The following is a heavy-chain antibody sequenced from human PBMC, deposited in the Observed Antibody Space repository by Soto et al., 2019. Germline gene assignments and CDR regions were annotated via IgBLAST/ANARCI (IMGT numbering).Heavy chain of an antibody. D-gene: IGHD1-26*01. CDR2: TTTGGTT. CDR3: AKGDGFILAV. V-gene: IGHV3-53*02. Sequence: EVQVLATGGGLIQPGGSLRLSCAASGFTVNSNYMSWVRQAPGEGLQWVSITTTGGTTYYADSVKGRITVSRDNSKNTLYLHMNRLRAEDTAVYYCAKGDGFILAVWGQGTTVSVSS. CDR1: GFTVNSNY. J-gene: IGHJ6*02.